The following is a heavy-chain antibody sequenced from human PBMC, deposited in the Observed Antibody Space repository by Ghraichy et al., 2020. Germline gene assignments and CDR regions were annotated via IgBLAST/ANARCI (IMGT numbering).Heavy chain of an antibody. CDR1: GFTFNTYN. D-gene: IGHD5-18*01. V-gene: IGHV3-21*01. J-gene: IGHJ4*02. Sequence: GGSLRLSCAASGFTFNTYNMNWVRQAPGKGLEWVSCISSGSGYIKYADSVKGRFTISRDNAKDSLYLQLTSLRAEDTAVYYCARAPPWNKNSFGYSDYWGQGTLVTVSS. CDR3: ARAPPWNKNSFGYSDY. CDR2: ISSGSGYI.